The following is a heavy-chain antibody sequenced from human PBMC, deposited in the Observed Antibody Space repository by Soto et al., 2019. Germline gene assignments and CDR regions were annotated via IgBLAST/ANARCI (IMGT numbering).Heavy chain of an antibody. CDR2: MNPNSGNT. Sequence: GPSVKVSCKASGHTFTSYDINWVRQATGQGLEWMGWMNPNSGNTGYAQKFQGRVTMTRNTSISTAYMELSSLRSEDTAVYYCARWFGQSSYYYGMGVWGQGTTVTVSS. CDR3: ARWFGQSSYYYGMGV. D-gene: IGHD3-10*01. J-gene: IGHJ6*02. CDR1: GHTFTSYD. V-gene: IGHV1-8*01.